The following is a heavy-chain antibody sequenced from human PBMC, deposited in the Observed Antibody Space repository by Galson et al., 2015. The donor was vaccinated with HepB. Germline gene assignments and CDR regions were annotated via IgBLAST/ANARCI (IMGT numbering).Heavy chain of an antibody. CDR3: ARGRSPWELLGDYWYFDL. CDR2: INSDGSST. D-gene: IGHD1-26*01. Sequence: SLRLSCAASGFTFSSYWMHWVRQAPGKGLVWVSRINSDGSSTSYADSVKGRFTISRDNAKNTLYLQMNSLRAEDTAVYYCARGRSPWELLGDYWYFDLWGRGTLVTASS. CDR1: GFTFSSYW. V-gene: IGHV3-74*01. J-gene: IGHJ2*01.